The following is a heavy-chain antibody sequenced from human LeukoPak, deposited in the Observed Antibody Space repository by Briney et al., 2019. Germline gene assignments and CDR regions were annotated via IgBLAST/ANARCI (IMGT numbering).Heavy chain of an antibody. CDR2: IYYSGST. V-gene: IGHV4-59*01. J-gene: IGHJ6*02. D-gene: IGHD3-10*01. CDR1: GGSISSYY. Sequence: SETLSLTCTVSGGSISSYYWSWIRQPPGKGLEWIGYIYYSGSTNYNPSLKGRVTISVDTSKNQFSLKLSSVTAADTAVYYCARGPGEYYGSYLYYYYGMDVWGQGTTVTVSS. CDR3: ARGPGEYYGSYLYYYYGMDV.